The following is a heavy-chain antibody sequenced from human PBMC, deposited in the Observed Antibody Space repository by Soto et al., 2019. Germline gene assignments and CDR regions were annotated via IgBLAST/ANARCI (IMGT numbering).Heavy chain of an antibody. V-gene: IGHV1-46*02. J-gene: IGHJ4*02. CDR1: GYTFNSYN. D-gene: IGHD1-26*01. Sequence: QVQLVQSGAEVKKPGASVKVSCKASGYTFNSYNMQWVRQAPGQGLEWMGVINPSSGSTNYAQKFKGRVIMPRDTSTNTVYMELSTLRSDDTAVYYCARIYSGSRLDYWGQGTLVTVSS. CDR3: ARIYSGSRLDY. CDR2: INPSSGST.